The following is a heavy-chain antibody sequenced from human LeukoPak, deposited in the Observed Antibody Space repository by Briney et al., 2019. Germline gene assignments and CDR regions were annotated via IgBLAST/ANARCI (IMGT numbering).Heavy chain of an antibody. D-gene: IGHD2-15*01. CDR1: GGSISSGGYY. V-gene: IGHV4-31*03. CDR3: ARVVVDDMGGTDRYYYYYYGMDV. CDR2: IYYSGST. Sequence: PSQTLSLTCTVSGGSISSGGYYWSWIRQHPGKGLEWIGYIYYSGSTYYNPSLKSRVTISVDTSKNQFSLKLSSVTAADTAVYYCARVVVDDMGGTDRYYYYYYGMDVWGQGTTVTVSS. J-gene: IGHJ6*02.